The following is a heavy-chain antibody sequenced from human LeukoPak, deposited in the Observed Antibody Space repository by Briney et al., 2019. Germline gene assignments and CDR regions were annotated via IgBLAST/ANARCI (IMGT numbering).Heavy chain of an antibody. CDR3: VKVAKYYYGSETYYFFEH. V-gene: IGHV3-74*01. J-gene: IGHJ4*02. Sequence: GGSLRLSCAASGFTFSNYWMHWVRQVPGKGLVWVSLIHSDGSTIIYVDSVKGRFTISRDNAKNSLDLQMNSLRVEDTGIYYCVKVAKYYYGSETYYFFEHWGQGTPVTASS. CDR1: GFTFSNYW. D-gene: IGHD3-10*01. CDR2: IHSDGSTI.